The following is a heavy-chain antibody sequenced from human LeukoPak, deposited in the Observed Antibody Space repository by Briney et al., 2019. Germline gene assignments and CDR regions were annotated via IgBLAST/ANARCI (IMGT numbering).Heavy chain of an antibody. V-gene: IGHV3-48*01. J-gene: IGHJ4*02. Sequence: GGSLRLSCAASGFIFGRDSMNWVRQAPGRGLEWISYISRDSDIRYYADSVRGRFHISRDNARNSLYLQMNSLRADDTAMYYCAKPGYCSGGSCSNSFFDYWGQGTLVTVSS. CDR1: GFIFGRDS. D-gene: IGHD2-15*01. CDR3: AKPGYCSGGSCSNSFFDY. CDR2: ISRDSDIR.